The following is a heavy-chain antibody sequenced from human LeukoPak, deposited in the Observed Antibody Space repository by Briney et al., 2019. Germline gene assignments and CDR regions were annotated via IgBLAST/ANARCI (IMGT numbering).Heavy chain of an antibody. CDR2: ISSSSSYI. D-gene: IGHD5-24*01. Sequence: GGSLRLSCAASGFTFSSYSMNWVRQAPGKGLEWVSSISSSSSYIYYADSVKGRFTISRDNAKNSLYMQMNSLRAEGTAVYYCARGVRDGYNYGGDYWGQGTLVTVSS. V-gene: IGHV3-21*01. CDR1: GFTFSSYS. CDR3: ARGVRDGYNYGGDY. J-gene: IGHJ4*02.